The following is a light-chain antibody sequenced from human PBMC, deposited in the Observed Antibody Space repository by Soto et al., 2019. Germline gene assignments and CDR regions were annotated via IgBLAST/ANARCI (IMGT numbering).Light chain of an antibody. CDR2: EVS. CDR1: SSDVGGYNY. CDR3: SSYAGSNNLVV. Sequence: QAVVTQPPSASGSPGQSVTISCTGTSSDVGGYNYVSWYQQHPGKAPKLMIYEVSKRPSGVPDRFSGSKSGNTASLTVSGLQAEDEADYYCSSYAGSNNLVVFGGGTKVTVL. V-gene: IGLV2-8*01. J-gene: IGLJ2*01.